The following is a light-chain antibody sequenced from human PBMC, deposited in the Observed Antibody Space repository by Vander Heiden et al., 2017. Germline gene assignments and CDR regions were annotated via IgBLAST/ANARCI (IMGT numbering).Light chain of an antibody. V-gene: IGKV3-15*01. CDR3: QQYFNWPWT. CDR2: GAS. CDR1: QSMGAC. Sequence: ERIMTQSPATLSATPGEKVTLSCRDSQSMGACVAWYQQTFGPPPSLLLHGASSRATGVPARFSGSGSGTDFTLTISGLQSEDFAVYHCQQYFNWPWTFGQGTKVEIK. J-gene: IGKJ1*01.